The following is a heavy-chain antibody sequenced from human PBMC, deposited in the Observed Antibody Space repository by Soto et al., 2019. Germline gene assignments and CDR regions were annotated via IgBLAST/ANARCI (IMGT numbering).Heavy chain of an antibody. CDR3: ARDRPHTTIMVYADYYYYYGMDV. D-gene: IGHD2-8*01. CDR2: INPSGGST. V-gene: IGHV1-46*01. Sequence: ASVKVSCKASGYTFTSYYMHWVRQAPGQGLEWMGIINPSGGSTSYAQKFQGRVTMTGDTSTSTVYMELSSLRSEDTAVYYCARDRPHTTIMVYADYYYYYGMDVWGQGTTVTVSS. CDR1: GYTFTSYY. J-gene: IGHJ6*02.